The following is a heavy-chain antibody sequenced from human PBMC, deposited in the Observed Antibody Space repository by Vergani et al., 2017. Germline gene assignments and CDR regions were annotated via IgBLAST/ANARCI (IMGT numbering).Heavy chain of an antibody. CDR1: GFTFSSYG. CDR2: IWYDGSNK. J-gene: IGHJ3*02. D-gene: IGHD2-8*01. Sequence: QVQLVESGGGVVQPGRSLRLSCAASGFTFSSYGMHWVRQAPGKGLEWVAVIWYDGSNKYYADSVKGRFTISRDNSKNTLYLQMNSMRAEDTAVYYCARDPGYCTNVVCYTRVYTLAFDIWRQGTMVTVSS. CDR3: ARDPGYCTNVVCYTRVYTLAFDI. V-gene: IGHV3-33*01.